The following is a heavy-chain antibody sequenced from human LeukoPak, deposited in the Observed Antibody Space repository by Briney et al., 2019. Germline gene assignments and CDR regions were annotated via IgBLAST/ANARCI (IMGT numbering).Heavy chain of an antibody. D-gene: IGHD3-10*01. J-gene: IGHJ5*02. CDR1: GGSISSSNW. V-gene: IGHV4-4*02. CDR2: IYHSGST. CDR3: ARNVGVYYGSGSYDP. Sequence: SETLSLTCAVSGGSISSSNWWSWVRQPPGKGLEWIGEIYHSGSTNYNPSLKSRVTISVDKSKNQFSLKLSSVTAADTAVYYCARNVGVYYGSGSYDPWGQGTLVTVS.